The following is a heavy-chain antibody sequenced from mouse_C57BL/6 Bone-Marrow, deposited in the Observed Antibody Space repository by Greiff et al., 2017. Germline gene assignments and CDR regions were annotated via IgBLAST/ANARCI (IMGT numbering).Heavy chain of an antibody. CDR1: GYTFTSYW. CDR2: IYPGSGST. Sequence: QVQLQQPGAELVKPGASVKMSCKASGYTFTSYWITWVKQRPGQGLEWIGDIYPGSGSTNYNEKFKGKSTLTVDKSSSTAYMQLSSLTSEDSAVYYCARDVGFAYWGQGTLVTVSA. V-gene: IGHV1-55*01. J-gene: IGHJ3*01. CDR3: ARDVGFAY.